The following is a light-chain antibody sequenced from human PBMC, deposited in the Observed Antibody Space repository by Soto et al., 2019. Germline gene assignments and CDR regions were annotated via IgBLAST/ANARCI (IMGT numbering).Light chain of an antibody. Sequence: EIVMTQSPATLSVSPGERATLSCRASQSVNSNLAWYQQKPGQVPRLLIYGASTRATGIPARFSGSGSGTAFTLTISSLQSEDFAVSYCQQYSRWPPLTFGGGTKVEIK. V-gene: IGKV3-15*01. J-gene: IGKJ4*01. CDR3: QQYSRWPPLT. CDR2: GAS. CDR1: QSVNSN.